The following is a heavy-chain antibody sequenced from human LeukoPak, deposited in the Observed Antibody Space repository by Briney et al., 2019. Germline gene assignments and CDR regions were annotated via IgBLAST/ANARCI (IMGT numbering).Heavy chain of an antibody. CDR1: GFTFSSYG. D-gene: IGHD1-26*01. Sequence: GGSLRLSCAASGFTFSSYGMHWVRQAPGKGLEWVAFIRYDGSNKYYADSVKGRFTISRDNSKNTLYLQMNSLRAEDTAVYYCAKDFQDSGSYLTWGQGTLVTVSS. J-gene: IGHJ5*02. V-gene: IGHV3-30*02. CDR2: IRYDGSNK. CDR3: AKDFQDSGSYLT.